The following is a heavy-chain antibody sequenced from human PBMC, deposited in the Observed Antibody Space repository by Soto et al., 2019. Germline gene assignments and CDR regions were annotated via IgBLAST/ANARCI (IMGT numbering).Heavy chain of an antibody. CDR2: ISYDGSNK. D-gene: IGHD3-9*01. J-gene: IGHJ4*02. CDR3: ATEYYDILTGYIKSGFDY. V-gene: IGHV3-30*03. Sequence: PGGSLRLSCASSVFTFSSYGMHCVRHSPGKWLEWVAFISYDGSNKYFADSVKGRFTISRDNSKNTLYLQMNSLRAEDTAVYYCATEYYDILTGYIKSGFDYLGRGTLVIVSS. CDR1: VFTFSSYG.